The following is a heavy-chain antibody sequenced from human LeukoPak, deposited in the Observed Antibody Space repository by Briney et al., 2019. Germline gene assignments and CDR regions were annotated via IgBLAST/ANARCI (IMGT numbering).Heavy chain of an antibody. J-gene: IGHJ4*02. D-gene: IGHD2-2*01. Sequence: PGGSLRLSCAASGFIFSSYWMHWVRQAPGKGLVWVSRINSDGSSTSYADSVKGRFTISRDNAKNTLYLQMNSLRAEDTAVYYCARRVVVPAAPYYFDYWGQGPLVTVSS. CDR3: ARRVVVPAAPYYFDY. V-gene: IGHV3-74*01. CDR2: INSDGSST. CDR1: GFIFSSYW.